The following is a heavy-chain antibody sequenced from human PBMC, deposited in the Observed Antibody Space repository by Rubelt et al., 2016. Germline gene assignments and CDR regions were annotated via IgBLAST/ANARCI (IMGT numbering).Heavy chain of an antibody. D-gene: IGHD5-18*01. J-gene: IGHJ6*01. Sequence: GGGLGQPGRSLRLSCAASGFVFGNFNMHWVRHTPGKGLEWVAVISYDGTSKYYADSVKGRFTISRDNSKNTLYLQMNSLRVEDTAVYYCARGTMGARIQLWLRDGMDVWGEGSTVAVTS. V-gene: IGHV3-30*19. CDR3: ARGTMGARIQLWLRDGMDV. CDR2: ISYDGTSK. CDR1: GFVFGNFN.